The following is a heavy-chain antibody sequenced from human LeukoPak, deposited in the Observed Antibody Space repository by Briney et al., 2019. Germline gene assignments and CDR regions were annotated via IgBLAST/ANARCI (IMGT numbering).Heavy chain of an antibody. Sequence: ASVKVSCKASGGTFSSYAISWVRQAPGQGLEWMGGIIPIFGTANYAQKLQGRVTITADESTSTAYMELSSLRSEDTAVYYCARDPRTYYYDSSGYFDYWGQGTLVTVSS. D-gene: IGHD3-22*01. CDR1: GGTFSSYA. J-gene: IGHJ4*02. CDR3: ARDPRTYYYDSSGYFDY. V-gene: IGHV1-69*01. CDR2: IIPIFGTA.